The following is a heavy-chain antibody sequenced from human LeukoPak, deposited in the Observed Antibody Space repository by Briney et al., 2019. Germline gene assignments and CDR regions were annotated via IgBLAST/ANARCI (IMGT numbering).Heavy chain of an antibody. CDR2: IIPIFGTA. J-gene: IGHJ4*02. Sequence: SVKVSCKASGGTLSSYAISWVRQAPGQGLEWMGGIIPIFGTANYAQKFQGRVTITADESTSTAYMELSSLRSEDTAVYYCASDRERYSGYGYWGQGTLVTVSS. CDR3: ASDRERYSGYGY. D-gene: IGHD5-12*01. V-gene: IGHV1-69*13. CDR1: GGTLSSYA.